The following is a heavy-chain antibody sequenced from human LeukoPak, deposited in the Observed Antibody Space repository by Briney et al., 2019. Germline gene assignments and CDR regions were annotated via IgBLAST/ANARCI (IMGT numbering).Heavy chain of an antibody. CDR2: ISGSGDNT. V-gene: IGHV3-23*01. Sequence: TGGSLRLSCAASGFTFSSYAMSWVRQAPGRGLEWVSAISGSGDNTYYADSVKGRFTISRDNSKNTLYLQMNSLRAEDTAVYYCAKFSFSNWFDPWGQGTLVTVSS. CDR3: AKFSFSNWFDP. CDR1: GFTFSSYA. J-gene: IGHJ5*02.